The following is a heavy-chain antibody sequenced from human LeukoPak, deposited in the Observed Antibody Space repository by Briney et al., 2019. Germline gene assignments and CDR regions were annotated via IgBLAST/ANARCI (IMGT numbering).Heavy chain of an antibody. CDR1: GVTFSNYA. CDR2: VSYDVSNK. D-gene: IGHD4-23*01. V-gene: IGHV3-30*04. J-gene: IGHJ4*02. CDR3: ARDLGYYRGPDY. Sequence: GGSLRLSCAASGVTFSNYAMHWVRQAPGKGLEWVAVVSYDVSNKYYADSVKGRFTISRDNSENTLYLQMNSLRAEDTAVYYCARDLGYYRGPDYWGQGTLVTVSS.